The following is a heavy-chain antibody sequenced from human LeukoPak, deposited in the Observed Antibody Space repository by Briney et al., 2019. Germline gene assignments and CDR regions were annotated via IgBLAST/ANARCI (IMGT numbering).Heavy chain of an antibody. CDR2: ISDYKGNR. CDR3: ARDSCSGGSCYADY. V-gene: IGHV1-18*01. Sequence: ASVKVSCKASVYTFTSHGMSWLRQAPGPGIEGMGWISDYKGNRNYAQKLEARETINTDTSNGTAYIDLKSLRSDDTAVYYCARDSCSGGSCYADYWGQGTLVTVSS. J-gene: IGHJ4*02. D-gene: IGHD2-15*01. CDR1: VYTFTSHG.